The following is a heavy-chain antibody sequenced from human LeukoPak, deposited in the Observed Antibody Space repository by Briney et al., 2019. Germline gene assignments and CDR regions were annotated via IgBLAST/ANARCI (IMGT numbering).Heavy chain of an antibody. CDR1: GFTFSTSW. Sequence: GGSLRLSCVASGFTFSTSWVTWVRQAPGKGLEWVANIDKHGSGKYYVDSVKGRFGISRDYASNSVFLQMGSLRAEDTSVYYCARGAGWGYYDLWGQGTPVTVSS. CDR3: ARGAGWGYYDL. V-gene: IGHV3-7*01. D-gene: IGHD1-26*01. CDR2: IDKHGSGK. J-gene: IGHJ4*02.